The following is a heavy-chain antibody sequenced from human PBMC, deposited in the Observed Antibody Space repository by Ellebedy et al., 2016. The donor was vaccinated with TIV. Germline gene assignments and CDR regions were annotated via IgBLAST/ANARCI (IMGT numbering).Heavy chain of an antibody. Sequence: GGSLRLXXAASGFTFSSYSMNWVRQAPGKGLEWVANIKQDGSEKYYVDSVKGRFTISRDNAKNSLYLQMNSLRAEDTAVYYCARVGGYCSSTSCYKHFQHWGQGTLVTVSS. CDR2: IKQDGSEK. D-gene: IGHD2-2*02. CDR3: ARVGGYCSSTSCYKHFQH. CDR1: GFTFSSYS. V-gene: IGHV3-7*01. J-gene: IGHJ1*01.